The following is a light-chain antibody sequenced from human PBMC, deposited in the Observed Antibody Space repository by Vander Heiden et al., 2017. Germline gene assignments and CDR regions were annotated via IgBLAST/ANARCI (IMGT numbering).Light chain of an antibody. J-gene: IGLJ2*01. V-gene: IGLV2-23*02. CDR3: CSYAGSSTFVV. CDR2: EVS. CDR1: SSDVGSYNL. Sequence: QSALTQPASVSGSPGQPITISCTGTSSDVGSYNLVSWYQQHPGKAPKLMIYEVSKRPSGVSNRFSGSKSGNTASLTISGLQAEDEADYYCCSYAGSSTFVVFGGGTKLTAL.